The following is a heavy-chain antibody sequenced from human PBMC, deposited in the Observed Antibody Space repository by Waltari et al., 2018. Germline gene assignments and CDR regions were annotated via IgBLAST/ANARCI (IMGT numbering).Heavy chain of an antibody. CDR3: ARDSSRGSDMMDY. V-gene: IGHV3-7*01. CDR2: IKQDGSEK. J-gene: IGHJ4*02. CDR1: GFTFSRYW. D-gene: IGHD2-15*01. Sequence: EVQLVESGGGLVQPGGSLRLSFAASGFTFSRYWMRWVRQAPGKGLEGVANIKQDGSEKYYVDSVKGRFTISRDNAKNSLYLQMNSLRAEDTAVYYCARDSSRGSDMMDYWGQGTLVTVSS.